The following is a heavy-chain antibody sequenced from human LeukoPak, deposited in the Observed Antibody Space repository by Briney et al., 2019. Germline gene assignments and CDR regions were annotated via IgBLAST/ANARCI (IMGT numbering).Heavy chain of an antibody. CDR3: ARTTTPHYYGSGSYALGY. Sequence: PGGSLRLPCAASGFTFDDYGMSWVRQAPGKGLEWVSGINWNGDRTGYADSVRGHFTISRDNANNSLYLQMSSLSAEYTAVYYCARTTTPHYYGSGSYALGYWGQGTLVTVPS. CDR2: INWNGDRT. D-gene: IGHD3-10*01. V-gene: IGHV3-20*04. CDR1: GFTFDDYG. J-gene: IGHJ4*02.